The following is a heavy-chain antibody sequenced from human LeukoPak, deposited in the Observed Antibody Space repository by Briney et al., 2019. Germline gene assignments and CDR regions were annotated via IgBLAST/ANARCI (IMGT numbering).Heavy chain of an antibody. Sequence: GTSLRLSCAASGFTFSTYGMHWVRQAPGKGLEWVANIKQDGSEKYSVDSVKGRFTISRDNAKNSLYLQMNSLRAEDTAVYYCARPSMVRGIDYWGQGTLVTVSS. V-gene: IGHV3-7*01. CDR3: ARPSMVRGIDY. J-gene: IGHJ4*02. CDR2: IKQDGSEK. D-gene: IGHD3-10*01. CDR1: GFTFSTYG.